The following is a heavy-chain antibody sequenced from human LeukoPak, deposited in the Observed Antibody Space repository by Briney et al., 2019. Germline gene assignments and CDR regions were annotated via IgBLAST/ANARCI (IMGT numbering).Heavy chain of an antibody. CDR1: GYTFTGYY. Sequence: ASVKVSCKAPGYTFTGYYMHWVRQAPGQGLEWMGWINPNSGGTNYAQKFQGRVTMTRDTSISTAYMELSRLRSDDTAVYYCARGFRLGSGWYGYWGQGTLVTVSS. CDR2: INPNSGGT. D-gene: IGHD6-19*01. CDR3: ARGFRLGSGWYGY. V-gene: IGHV1-2*02. J-gene: IGHJ4*02.